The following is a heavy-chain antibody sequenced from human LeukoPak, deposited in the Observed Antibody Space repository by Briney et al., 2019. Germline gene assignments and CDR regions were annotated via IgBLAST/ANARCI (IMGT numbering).Heavy chain of an antibody. CDR1: GGSISSYY. CDR3: ARETSQKGAHYMDV. Sequence: NPSETLSLTCTVSGGSISSYYWSWIRQPPGKGLEWIGYIYYSGSTNYNPSLKSRVTISVDTSKNQFSLKLSSVTAADTAVYHCARETSQKGAHYMDVWGKGTTVTISS. D-gene: IGHD3-16*01. J-gene: IGHJ6*03. CDR2: IYYSGST. V-gene: IGHV4-59*01.